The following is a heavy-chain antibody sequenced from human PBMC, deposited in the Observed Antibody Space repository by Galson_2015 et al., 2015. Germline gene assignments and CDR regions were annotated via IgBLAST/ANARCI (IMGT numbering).Heavy chain of an antibody. D-gene: IGHD6-6*01. CDR1: GGSISSYY. Sequence: SETLSLTCTVSGGSISSYYWSWIRQPPGKGLEWIGYIYYSGSTNYNPSLKSRVTISVDTSKNQFSLKLSSVTAADTAVYYCARGLKQLEDYYYGMDVWGQGTTVTVSS. CDR2: IYYSGST. CDR3: ARGLKQLEDYYYGMDV. V-gene: IGHV4-59*01. J-gene: IGHJ6*02.